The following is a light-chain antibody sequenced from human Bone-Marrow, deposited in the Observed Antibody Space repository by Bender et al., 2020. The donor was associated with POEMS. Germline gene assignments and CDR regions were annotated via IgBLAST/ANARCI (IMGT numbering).Light chain of an antibody. J-gene: IGLJ1*01. CDR2: GNN. V-gene: IGLV1-47*01. CDR3: CYRV. CDR1: SSNIGNNY. Sequence: QSVLTQPPSASGTPGQRVTISCSGTSSNIGNNYVCWYQQLPGAAPKLLIYGNNQRPSGVPDRFSGSKSGKTASLTISGLQPEDEADYYCCYRVFGTGTKVTVL.